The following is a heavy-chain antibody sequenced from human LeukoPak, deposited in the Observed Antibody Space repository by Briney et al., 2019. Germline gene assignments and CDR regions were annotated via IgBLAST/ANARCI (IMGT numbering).Heavy chain of an antibody. V-gene: IGHV4-59*01. CDR2: IYYSGST. CDR1: GGSISSYY. Sequence: SETLSLTCTVSGGSISSYYWSWIRQPPGKGLEWIGYIYYSGSTNYNPPLKSRVTISVDTSKNQFSLKLSSVTAADTAVYYCARSPGGSYYYYYMDVWGKGTTVTVSS. CDR3: ARSPGGSYYYYYMDV. J-gene: IGHJ6*03. D-gene: IGHD3-16*01.